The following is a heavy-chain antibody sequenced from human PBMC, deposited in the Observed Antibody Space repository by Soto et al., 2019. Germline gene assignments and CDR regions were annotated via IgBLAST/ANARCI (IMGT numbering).Heavy chain of an antibody. CDR1: GFSLSTSGVG. V-gene: IGHV2-5*02. Sequence: QITLKESGPTLVKPTQTLTLTCTFSGFSLSTSGVGVGWIRQPPGKALEWLALIYWDDDKRYSPSLKSRLTITKDTSKNPVVLTMTNLDPVDTATYFCSHQPLLPAEGDFWSGFCFDYWGQGTLVTVSS. CDR2: IYWDDDK. CDR3: SHQPLLPAEGDFWSGFCFDY. J-gene: IGHJ4*02. D-gene: IGHD3-3*01.